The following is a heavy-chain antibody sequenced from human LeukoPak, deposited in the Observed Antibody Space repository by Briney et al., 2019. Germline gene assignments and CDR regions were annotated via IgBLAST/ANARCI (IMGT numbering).Heavy chain of an antibody. D-gene: IGHD2-2*01. CDR1: GFTFSSYG. V-gene: IGHV3-30*02. J-gene: IGHJ5*02. Sequence: GGSLRLSCAASGFTFSSYGMHWVRQAPGKGLEWVAFIRYDGSNKYYADSVKGRFTISRDNSTNTLYLQMNSLRAEDTAVYYCAKDPGEYCSSTSCSKQNWFDPWGQGTLVTVSS. CDR3: AKDPGEYCSSTSCSKQNWFDP. CDR2: IRYDGSNK.